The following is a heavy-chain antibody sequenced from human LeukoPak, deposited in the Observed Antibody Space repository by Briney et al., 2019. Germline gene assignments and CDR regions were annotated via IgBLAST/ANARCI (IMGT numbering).Heavy chain of an antibody. CDR2: IYHSGTT. CDR3: ARRDYGYYFDY. D-gene: IGHD3-16*01. Sequence: SEXLSLTCTVSGGSIRTNSYYWDWVRQPPGKGREWIGSIYHSGTTYYNPSLQSRVTISVETYKNQFSLKLSSVTAADTAVYYCARRDYGYYFDYWGQGTLVTVSS. CDR1: GGSIRTNSYY. J-gene: IGHJ4*02. V-gene: IGHV4-39*07.